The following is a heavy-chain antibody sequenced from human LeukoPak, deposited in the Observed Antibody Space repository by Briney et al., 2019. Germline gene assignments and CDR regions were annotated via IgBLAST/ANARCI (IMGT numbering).Heavy chain of an antibody. Sequence: GGSLRLSCTASEFTVSRNYMLWVRQAPGKGLEWVSLIFSNGDTHYADSVKGRFTISRDTSKNTVSLQMNNLRVEDTAMYYCTRDRMNYWGQGTLVTVSS. CDR3: TRDRMNY. V-gene: IGHV3-53*01. CDR2: IFSNGDT. CDR1: EFTVSRNY. J-gene: IGHJ4*02.